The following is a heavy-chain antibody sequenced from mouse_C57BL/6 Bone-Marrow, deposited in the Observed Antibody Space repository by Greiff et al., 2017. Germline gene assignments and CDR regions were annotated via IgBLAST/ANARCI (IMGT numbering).Heavy chain of an antibody. CDR3: ARSRQISEYYGSDYYAMDY. D-gene: IGHD1-1*01. J-gene: IGHJ4*01. CDR1: GYTFTSYT. V-gene: IGHV1-4*01. CDR2: INPSSGYT. Sequence: QVQLKESGAELARPGASVKMSCKASGYTFTSYTMHWVKQRPGQGLEWIGYINPSSGYTKYNQKFKDKATLTADKSSSTAYMQLSSLTSEDSAVYYCARSRQISEYYGSDYYAMDYWGQGTSVTVTS.